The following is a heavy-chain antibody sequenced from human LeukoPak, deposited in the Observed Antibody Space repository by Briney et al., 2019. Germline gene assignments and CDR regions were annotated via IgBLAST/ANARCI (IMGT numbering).Heavy chain of an antibody. CDR1: GFTFSSYW. D-gene: IGHD6-19*01. J-gene: IGHJ4*02. V-gene: IGHV3-7*01. CDR3: ARSPYTSGWYGVGY. CDR2: IKQDGSEK. Sequence: PGGSLRLSCAASGFTFSSYWMSWVRQAPGKGLEWVANIKQDGSEKYYVDSVKGRFTISRDNAKNSLYLQLNSLRAEDTAVYYWARSPYTSGWYGVGYWGQGTLVTVSS.